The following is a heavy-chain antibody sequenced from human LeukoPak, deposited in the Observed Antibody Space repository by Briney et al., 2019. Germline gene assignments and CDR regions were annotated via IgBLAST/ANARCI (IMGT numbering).Heavy chain of an antibody. V-gene: IGHV4-59*08. Sequence: PSETLSLTCAVYGGSFSGYYWSWIRQPPGKGLEWIAYISDIGSINYNPSLKSRVTISLDTSKNQLSLKLRSVTVADTAVYYCAGHHPRNTVDFWGQGTLVTVSS. J-gene: IGHJ4*02. CDR1: GGSFSGYY. D-gene: IGHD2-8*02. CDR3: AGHHPRNTVDF. CDR2: ISDIGSI.